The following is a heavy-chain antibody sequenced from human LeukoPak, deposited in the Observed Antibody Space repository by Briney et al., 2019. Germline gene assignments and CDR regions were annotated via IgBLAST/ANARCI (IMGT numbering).Heavy chain of an antibody. CDR2: ISWNGGSI. J-gene: IGHJ3*02. V-gene: IGHV3-9*01. D-gene: IGHD3-10*01. CDR1: GFTFDDYA. CDR3: AKDSYGGSGSYYLYSFDM. Sequence: SGGSLRLSCAASGFTFDDYAMHWVRHTPGKGVEWVSGISWNGGSIGYADSVKGRFTISRDNAKNSLYLQMSSLTLDDTASYYCAKDSYGGSGSYYLYSFDMWGQGTMVTVSS.